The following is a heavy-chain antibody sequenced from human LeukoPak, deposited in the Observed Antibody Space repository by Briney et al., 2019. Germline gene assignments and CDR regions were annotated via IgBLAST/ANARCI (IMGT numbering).Heavy chain of an antibody. CDR3: TRVGELLWFGKLLPNWFDP. Sequence: GGSLRLSCTASGFTFGDYAMSWVRQAPGKGLEWVGFIRSKAYGGTTEYAASVKGRFTISRDDSKSIAYLQMNSLKTEDTAVYYCTRVGELLWFGKLLPNWFDPWGQGTLVTVSS. CDR1: GFTFGDYA. D-gene: IGHD3-10*01. J-gene: IGHJ5*02. CDR2: IRSKAYGGTT. V-gene: IGHV3-49*04.